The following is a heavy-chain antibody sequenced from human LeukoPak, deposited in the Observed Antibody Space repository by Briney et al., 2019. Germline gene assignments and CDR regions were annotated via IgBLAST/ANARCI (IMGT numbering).Heavy chain of an antibody. D-gene: IGHD3-22*01. V-gene: IGHV3-7*03. J-gene: IGHJ4*02. CDR2: IKQDETEK. CDR3: ATSADSSGND. CDR1: GFTFSNFW. Sequence: PGESLRLSCTATGFTFSNFWMGWVRQAPGKGLEWVANIKQDETEKFYLGSVKGRFTISRDNAKNSLYLQMNSLRAEDTAVYYCATSADSSGNDWGQGTLVTVSS.